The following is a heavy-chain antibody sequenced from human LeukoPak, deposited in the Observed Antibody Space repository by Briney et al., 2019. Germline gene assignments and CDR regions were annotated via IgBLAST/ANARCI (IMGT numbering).Heavy chain of an antibody. CDR2: MNPNSGNT. CDR3: ARVGGDFWSGSYYYYYGMDV. Sequence: ASVKVSCKASGYTFTSYDINWVRQATGQGLEWMGWMNPNSGNTGYAQKFQGRVTMTRNTSISTAYMELSSLRSEDTAVYYCARVGGDFWSGSYYYYYGMDVWGQGTTVTVSS. J-gene: IGHJ6*02. V-gene: IGHV1-8*01. D-gene: IGHD3-3*01. CDR1: GYTFTSYD.